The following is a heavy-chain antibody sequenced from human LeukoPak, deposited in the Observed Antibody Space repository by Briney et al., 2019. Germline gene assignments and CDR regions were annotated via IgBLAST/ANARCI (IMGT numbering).Heavy chain of an antibody. CDR2: ISSSGSTI. CDR1: GFTFSDYY. J-gene: IGHJ4*02. Sequence: GGSLRLSCAASGFTFSDYYMSWIRQAPGKGLEWVSYISSSGSTIYYADSAKGRFTISSDNAQNSLYLQMNSLRAEDTAVYYCARDRTYEGFDYWGQGTLVTVSS. D-gene: IGHD3-3*01. CDR3: ARDRTYEGFDY. V-gene: IGHV3-11*01.